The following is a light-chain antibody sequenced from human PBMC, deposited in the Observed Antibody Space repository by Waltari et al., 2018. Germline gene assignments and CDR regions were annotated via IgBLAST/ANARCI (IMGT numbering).Light chain of an antibody. Sequence: QSALTQPASVSGSPGQSITISCTGTSSDVGGYNYVSWYQQHPGKAPKLMIFDVSNRPSGVSNRFSGSKSGNTASLTISGLQAEDEADYYCSSYISSSTLEVFGGGTRRTVL. CDR3: SSYISSSTLEV. CDR2: DVS. J-gene: IGLJ3*02. V-gene: IGLV2-14*03. CDR1: SSDVGGYNY.